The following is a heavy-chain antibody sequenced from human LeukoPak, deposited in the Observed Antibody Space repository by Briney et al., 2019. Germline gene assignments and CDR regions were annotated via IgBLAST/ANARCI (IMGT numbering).Heavy chain of an antibody. J-gene: IGHJ3*02. D-gene: IGHD2-15*01. V-gene: IGHV1-18*01. Sequence: GESLKISCKGSGYSFTSYGISWVRQAPGQGLEWMGWISAYNGNTDYAQKFQGRVTMTTDTSTNTAYMELRSLRFEDTAVYYCARGVGSAFDIWGQGTMVTVSS. CDR2: ISAYNGNT. CDR3: ARGVGSAFDI. CDR1: GYSFTSYG.